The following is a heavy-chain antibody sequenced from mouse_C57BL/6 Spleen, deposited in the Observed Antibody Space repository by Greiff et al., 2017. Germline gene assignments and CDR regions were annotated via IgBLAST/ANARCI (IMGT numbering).Heavy chain of an antibody. Sequence: QVQLQQSGAELARPGASVKMSCKASGYTFTSYTMHWVKQRPGQGLEWIGYINPSSGYTKYNQKFKDKATLTADKSSSTAYMQLSSLTSEESAVYYCGSTATYSKNVYLDYWGQGTTLPVSS. CDR3: GSTATYSKNVYLDY. J-gene: IGHJ2*01. D-gene: IGHD2-5*01. V-gene: IGHV1-4*01. CDR2: INPSSGYT. CDR1: GYTFTSYT.